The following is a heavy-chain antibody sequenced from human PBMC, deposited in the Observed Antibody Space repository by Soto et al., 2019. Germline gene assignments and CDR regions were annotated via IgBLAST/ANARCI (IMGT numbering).Heavy chain of an antibody. CDR2: IYYSGST. CDR1: GGSISSYY. Sequence: SETLSLTCTVSGGSISSYYWRWIRQPPGKGLEWIGYIYYSGSTNYNPSLKSRVTISVDTSKNQFSLKLSSVTAANTAVYYCARVWSDYYDSSGYYAGYYYFDYWGQGTLVTVSS. D-gene: IGHD3-22*01. CDR3: ARVWSDYYDSSGYYAGYYYFDY. V-gene: IGHV4-59*01. J-gene: IGHJ4*02.